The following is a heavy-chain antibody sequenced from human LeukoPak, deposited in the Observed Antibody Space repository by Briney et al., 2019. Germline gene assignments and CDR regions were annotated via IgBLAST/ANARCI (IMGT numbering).Heavy chain of an antibody. CDR3: MSYAGRSDDY. Sequence: GGSLKLSCAASGFTFSRYSMNWVRQAPGKGLEWVSSISSSSSYRYYADSVKGRFTISRDNAKNSLHLQMNSLRAEDTAVYYCMSYAGRSDDYWGQGTLVTVSS. J-gene: IGHJ4*02. CDR2: ISSSSSYR. CDR1: GFTFSRYS. D-gene: IGHD3-16*01. V-gene: IGHV3-21*01.